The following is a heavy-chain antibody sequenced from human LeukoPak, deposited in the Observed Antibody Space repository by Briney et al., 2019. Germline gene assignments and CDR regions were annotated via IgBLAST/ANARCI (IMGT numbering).Heavy chain of an antibody. CDR2: INHSGST. CDR3: TRGRSSGLSSSIDS. J-gene: IGHJ4*02. CDR1: GGSLTFYH. Sequence: SETLSLTCAVYGGSLTFYHWSWIRQPPGGGLEWIWEINHSGSTNYNPSLKSRVTISIDTSKNQFSLRLNSMTAADTATYYCTRGRSSGLSSSIDSWGQGSLVAVSS. D-gene: IGHD6-19*01. V-gene: IGHV4-34*01.